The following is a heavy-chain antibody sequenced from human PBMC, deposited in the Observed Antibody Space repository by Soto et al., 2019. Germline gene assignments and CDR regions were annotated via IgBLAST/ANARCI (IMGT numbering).Heavy chain of an antibody. Sequence: SETLSLTCTVSGGSISSYYWSWIRQPPGKGLEWIGYIYYSGSTNYNPSLKSRITISIDTSKNQFSLKLSSVSAADTAVYYCGSYDSSGIFEYWGQGTLVTVSS. J-gene: IGHJ4*02. CDR1: GGSISSYY. CDR2: IYYSGST. D-gene: IGHD3-22*01. V-gene: IGHV4-59*01. CDR3: GSYDSSGIFEY.